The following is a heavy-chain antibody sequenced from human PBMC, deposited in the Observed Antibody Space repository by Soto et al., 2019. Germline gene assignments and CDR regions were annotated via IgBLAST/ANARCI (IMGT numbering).Heavy chain of an antibody. V-gene: IGHV4-59*01. Sequence: SETLSLTCTVSGGSLSGYYWSWIRQPPGNRLEWIGYIFYSGTTNYNPSLQSRVTMSVDASKNQFSLKLTSVTAADTAVYYCARLAAARIDYWGQGTLVTVSS. CDR2: IFYSGTT. CDR3: ARLAAARIDY. D-gene: IGHD6-13*01. J-gene: IGHJ4*02. CDR1: GGSLSGYY.